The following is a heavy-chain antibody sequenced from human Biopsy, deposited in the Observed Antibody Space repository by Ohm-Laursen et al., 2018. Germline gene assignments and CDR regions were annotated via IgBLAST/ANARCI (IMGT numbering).Heavy chain of an antibody. CDR2: IIGIFRTA. D-gene: IGHD1/OR15-1a*01. J-gene: IGHJ5*02. V-gene: IGHV1-69*13. Sequence: ASVKVSCNASGGTFSSSAITWVRQAPGQGLEWMGGIIGIFRTAHYAQKFQGRVTITADEFMSTAYMELSSLRSEDTAVYYCARGGGYNWNNGWFDPWGQGTRVTVSS. CDR3: ARGGGYNWNNGWFDP. CDR1: GGTFSSSA.